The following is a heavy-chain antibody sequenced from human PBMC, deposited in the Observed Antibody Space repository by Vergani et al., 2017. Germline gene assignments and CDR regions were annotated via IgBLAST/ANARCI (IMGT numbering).Heavy chain of an antibody. CDR3: ARSQVYCSSPSCLCWFDP. V-gene: IGHV4-59*01. D-gene: IGHD2-2*01. Sequence: QVQLQESGPGLAKPSETLSLTCTVPGSPISSYYWSWIRQPPGKGLEWIGYIYYSGSTNYNPSFKSRVTISVDTSKNQFSLKLSSVTAADTAVYYCARSQVYCSSPSCLCWFDPWGQGTLVTVSS. CDR2: IYYSGST. CDR1: GSPISSYY. J-gene: IGHJ5*02.